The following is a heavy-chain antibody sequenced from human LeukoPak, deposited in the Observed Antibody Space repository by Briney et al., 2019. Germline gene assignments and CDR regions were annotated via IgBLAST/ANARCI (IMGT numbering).Heavy chain of an antibody. D-gene: IGHD2-2*01. Sequence: ASVKVSCKASGYTFTNYYIHWLRQAPGQGLERMGIINPNGGSTSYAQKFQGRVTMTRDMSTSTVYMELTSLRSEDTAVYYCARAGYCTSTSCYRGAFDIWGQGTMVTVPS. CDR3: ARAGYCTSTSCYRGAFDI. CDR1: GYTFTNYY. V-gene: IGHV1-46*01. CDR2: INPNGGST. J-gene: IGHJ3*02.